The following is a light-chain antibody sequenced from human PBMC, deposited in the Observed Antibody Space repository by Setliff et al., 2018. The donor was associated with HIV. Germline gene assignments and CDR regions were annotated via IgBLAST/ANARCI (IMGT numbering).Light chain of an antibody. Sequence: QSALTQPASVSGSPGQSITISCTGTSSDVGGYNYVSWYQQHPGKAPKFMIYDVSNRPSGVSNRFSGSKSGNTASLTISGLQAEDEADYYCSSYTSSSTFYVLGTGTKVTVL. J-gene: IGLJ1*01. CDR2: DVS. CDR3: SSYTSSSTFYV. V-gene: IGLV2-14*03. CDR1: SSDVGGYNY.